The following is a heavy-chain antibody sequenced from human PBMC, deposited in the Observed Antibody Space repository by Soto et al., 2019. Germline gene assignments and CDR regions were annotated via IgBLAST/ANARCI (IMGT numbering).Heavy chain of an antibody. J-gene: IGHJ4*02. Sequence: EVQLVESGGGLVQPGGSLRLSCAASGFTFSGYWMKWVRQAPGKGLEWVATIKEDGSEKYYVDSVKGRFTISRDSAKNSVHLQMNSLRVEDTAVYYCASTRGYWGQGTLVTVSS. CDR1: GFTFSGYW. V-gene: IGHV3-7*05. CDR3: ASTRGY. CDR2: IKEDGSEK. D-gene: IGHD3-3*01.